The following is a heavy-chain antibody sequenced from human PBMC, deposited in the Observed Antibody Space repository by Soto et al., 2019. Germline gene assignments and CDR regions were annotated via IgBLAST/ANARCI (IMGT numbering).Heavy chain of an antibody. D-gene: IGHD2-21*02. V-gene: IGHV1-58*01. J-gene: IGHJ4*02. CDR3: AADPYCGGDCYFDY. CDR1: GFTFFTSA. CDR2: IVVGSGNT. Sequence: SVKVSCKAYGFTFFTSAVQWVRQARGQRLEWIGWIVVGSGNTNYAQKFQERVTITRDMSTNTAYMELTSLRSEDTAIYYCAADPYCGGDCYFDYWGQGVMVTVSS.